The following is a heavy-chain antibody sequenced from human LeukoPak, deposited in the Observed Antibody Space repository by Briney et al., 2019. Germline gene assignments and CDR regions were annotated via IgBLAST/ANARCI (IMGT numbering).Heavy chain of an antibody. Sequence: SVRVSCKASGGTFSSYAISWVRQAPGQGLEWMGGIIPIFGTANYAQKFQGRVTITADESTSTAYMELSSLRSEDTAVYYCARHSGYDYYYYYGMDVWGQGTTVTVSS. J-gene: IGHJ6*02. CDR3: ARHSGYDYYYYYGMDV. V-gene: IGHV1-69*13. D-gene: IGHD5-12*01. CDR1: GGTFSSYA. CDR2: IIPIFGTA.